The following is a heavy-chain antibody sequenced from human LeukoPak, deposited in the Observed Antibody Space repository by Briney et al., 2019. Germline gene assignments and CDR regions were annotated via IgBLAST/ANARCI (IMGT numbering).Heavy chain of an antibody. CDR3: AELGITMIGGV. V-gene: IGHV3-21*01. CDR2: IIISTSYI. J-gene: IGHJ6*04. D-gene: IGHD3-10*02. Sequence: GGPLRLSCAASGFTFSDYYMNWVRHPPGKGREGGSSIIISTSYIYYADSVKGRFTMSRDNAKNSLYLQVNSLRAEDTAVYYCAELGITMIGGVWGKGTTVTIPS. CDR1: GFTFSDYY.